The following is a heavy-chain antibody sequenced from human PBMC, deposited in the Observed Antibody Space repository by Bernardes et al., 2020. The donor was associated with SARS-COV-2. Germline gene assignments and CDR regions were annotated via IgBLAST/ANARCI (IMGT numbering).Heavy chain of an antibody. CDR3: ARHRRSDYYYYGMDV. CDR1: GYSFTTYW. Sequence: GESLKISCKGSGYSFTTYWIGWVRQMPGKGLEWMGIIYPGDSDTRYSPSFQGQVTISADKSNSTAYLQWSSLKASDTAVYYCARHRRSDYYYYGMDVWGQGTTVTVSS. CDR2: IYPGDSDT. J-gene: IGHJ6*02. V-gene: IGHV5-51*01.